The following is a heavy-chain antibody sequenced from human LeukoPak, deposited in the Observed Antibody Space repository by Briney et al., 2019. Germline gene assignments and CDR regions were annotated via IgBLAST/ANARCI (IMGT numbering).Heavy chain of an antibody. CDR1: GGSISDYY. V-gene: IGHV4-59*01. D-gene: IGHD3-10*01. Sequence: PSETLSLTCTVSGGSISDYYWSWIRQPPGKGLEWIGYIFYTGTPKYNPSLKSRATISVDTSKNQLSLKLNSVTAADTAVYNCARGSGSGKYAYYCGMDVWGKGTTVTVSS. CDR3: ARGSGSGKYAYYCGMDV. CDR2: IFYTGTP. J-gene: IGHJ6*04.